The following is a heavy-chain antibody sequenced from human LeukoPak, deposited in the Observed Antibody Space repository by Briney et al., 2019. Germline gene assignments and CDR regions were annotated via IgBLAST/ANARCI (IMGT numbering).Heavy chain of an antibody. Sequence: GESLRISCKGSGYSFTSYWISWVRQMPGKGLEWMGRIDPSDSYTNYSPSFQSHVTISADKSISTAYLQWSSLKASDTAMYYCARVFILTGYYISYYFDYWGQGTLVTVSS. CDR3: ARVFILTGYYISYYFDY. CDR2: IDPSDSYT. J-gene: IGHJ4*02. V-gene: IGHV5-10-1*01. D-gene: IGHD3-9*01. CDR1: GYSFTSYW.